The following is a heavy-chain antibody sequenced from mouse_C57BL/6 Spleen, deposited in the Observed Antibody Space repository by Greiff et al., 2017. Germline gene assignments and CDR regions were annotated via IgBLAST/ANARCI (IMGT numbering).Heavy chain of an antibody. Sequence: QVQLQQPGAELVKPGASVKLSCKASGYTFTSYWMQWVKQRPGQGLEWIGEIDPSDSYTNYNQTFKGKATLTVDTSSSTAYMQLSSLTSEDSAVYYCARRTTVVADYWGQGTTLTVSS. CDR2: IDPSDSYT. CDR1: GYTFTSYW. J-gene: IGHJ2*01. V-gene: IGHV1-50*01. D-gene: IGHD1-1*01. CDR3: ARRTTVVADY.